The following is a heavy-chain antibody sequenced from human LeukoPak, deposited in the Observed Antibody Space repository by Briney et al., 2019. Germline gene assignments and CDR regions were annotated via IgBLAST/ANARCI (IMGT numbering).Heavy chain of an antibody. Sequence: SVKVSCKASGGTFSSYAISWVRQAPGQGHEWMGRIIPIFGTANYAQKFQGRVTITTDESTSTAYMELSSLRSEDTAVNYCARESSGWYYSDYWGQGTLVTVSS. CDR3: ARESSGWYYSDY. V-gene: IGHV1-69*05. CDR1: GGTFSSYA. CDR2: IIPIFGTA. D-gene: IGHD6-19*01. J-gene: IGHJ4*02.